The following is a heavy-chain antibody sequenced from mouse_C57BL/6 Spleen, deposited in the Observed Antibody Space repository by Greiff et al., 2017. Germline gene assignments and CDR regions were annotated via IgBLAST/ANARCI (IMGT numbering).Heavy chain of an antibody. V-gene: IGHV5-6*01. J-gene: IGHJ2*01. CDR1: GFTFSSYG. CDR3: ARQGALYYFDY. D-gene: IGHD3-1*01. Sequence: EVKLMESGGDLVKPGGSLKLSCAASGFTFSSYGMSWVRQTPDKRLEWVATISSGGSYTYYPDSVKGRFTISRDNAKNPLYLQMSSLKSEDTAMYYCARQGALYYFDYGGQGTTLTVSS. CDR2: ISSGGSYT.